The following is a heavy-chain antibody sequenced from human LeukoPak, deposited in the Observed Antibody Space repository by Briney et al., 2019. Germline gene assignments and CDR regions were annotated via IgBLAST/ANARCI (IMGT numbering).Heavy chain of an antibody. J-gene: IGHJ5*02. CDR2: IYTSGRT. V-gene: IGHV4-4*07. CDR3: ARDSRVVPAAMGRDWLDP. Sequence: PSETLSLTCTVSGGSISSYYWSWIRQPAGKGLEWIGRIYTSGRTNYNPSLKSRVTMSVDTSKNQFSLKLSSVTAADTAVYYCARDSRVVPAAMGRDWLDPWGQGTLVTVSS. CDR1: GGSISSYY. D-gene: IGHD2-2*01.